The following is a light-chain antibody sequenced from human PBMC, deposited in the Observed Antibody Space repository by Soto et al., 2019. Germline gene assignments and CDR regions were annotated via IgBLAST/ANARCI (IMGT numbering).Light chain of an antibody. CDR1: QGFXSSY. J-gene: IGKJ1*01. Sequence: DIVLTQSPGTLSLSPGERATLSCRASQGFXSSYLAWYQQKPGQAPRLLTDCASSRATGSPDRLSGSGSGTDFTLTVSRLEPEDFAVYFFQQYGSAPRTFGQGTKVDIK. V-gene: IGKV3-20*01. CDR3: QQYGSAPRT. CDR2: CAS.